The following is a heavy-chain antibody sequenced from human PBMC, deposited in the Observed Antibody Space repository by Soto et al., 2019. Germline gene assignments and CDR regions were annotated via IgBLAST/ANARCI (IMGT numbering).Heavy chain of an antibody. CDR3: ARDTRTGYCNSASCYYYGMDV. D-gene: IGHD2-2*01. CDR2: ISSRENYI. CDR1: GFTFNNFA. Sequence: GGSLRLSCAASGFTFNNFAMNWVRQAPGKGLEWVSSISSRENYIYYADSVRGRFTIPRDNAKNSLYLQMNSLRAEDSAAYYCARDTRTGYCNSASCYYYGMDVWGQGTTVTVSS. J-gene: IGHJ6*02. V-gene: IGHV3-21*01.